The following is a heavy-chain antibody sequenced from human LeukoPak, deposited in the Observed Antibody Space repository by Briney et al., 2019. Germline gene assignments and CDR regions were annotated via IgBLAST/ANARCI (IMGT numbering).Heavy chain of an antibody. CDR1: GLTFSNYA. Sequence: GGSLRLSCAASGLTFSNYAMNWVRQAPGKGLEWVAYISSSSANILYADSVKDRFTISRDNAKSALSLQMDSLRAGDTAVYYCATDKSLGYTYYSYLDVWGKGTTVTVSS. CDR3: ATDKSLGYTYYSYLDV. V-gene: IGHV3-48*01. CDR2: ISSSSANI. J-gene: IGHJ6*03. D-gene: IGHD5-12*01.